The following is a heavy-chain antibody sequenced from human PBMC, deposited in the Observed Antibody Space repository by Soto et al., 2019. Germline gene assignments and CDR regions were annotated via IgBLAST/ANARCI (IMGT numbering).Heavy chain of an antibody. CDR3: AKDLGGSVTLYGIAAAGPPQFDY. Sequence: VGSLRLSCAASGFTFSSYGMHWVRQAPGKGLEWVAVISYDGSNKYYADSVKGRFTISRDNSKNTLYLQMNSLRAEDTAVYYCAKDLGGSVTLYGIAAAGPPQFDYWGQGTLVTVSS. CDR2: ISYDGSNK. J-gene: IGHJ4*02. CDR1: GFTFSSYG. V-gene: IGHV3-30*18. D-gene: IGHD6-13*01.